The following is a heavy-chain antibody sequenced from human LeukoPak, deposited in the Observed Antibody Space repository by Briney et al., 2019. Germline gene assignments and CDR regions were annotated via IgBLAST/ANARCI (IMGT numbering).Heavy chain of an antibody. D-gene: IGHD6-13*01. Sequence: ASVKVSCKASGGTFSSYAISWVRQAPGQGLEWMGGIIPIFGTANYAQKFQGRVTITADKSTSTAYMELSSLRSEDTAVYYCARAAAGTGYYYYCMDVWGKGTTVTVSS. V-gene: IGHV1-69*06. CDR2: IIPIFGTA. CDR1: GGTFSSYA. J-gene: IGHJ6*03. CDR3: ARAAAGTGYYYYCMDV.